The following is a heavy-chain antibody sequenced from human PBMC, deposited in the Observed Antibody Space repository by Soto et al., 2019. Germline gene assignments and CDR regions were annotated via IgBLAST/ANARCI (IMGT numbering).Heavy chain of an antibody. CDR1: GYSFTSYW. CDR3: ARLSLTRHCSSSSCYTTAV. Sequence: PGESLKISCPGSGYSFTSYWIGWVRQMPGKGLELMGIIYPGDSDIRYSPSFQGQVTISADKSICTAYLQWSSLKASDTAMYYCARLSLTRHCSSSSCYTTAVWGQGTTVSAPS. D-gene: IGHD2-2*02. J-gene: IGHJ6*02. CDR2: IYPGDSDI. V-gene: IGHV5-51*01.